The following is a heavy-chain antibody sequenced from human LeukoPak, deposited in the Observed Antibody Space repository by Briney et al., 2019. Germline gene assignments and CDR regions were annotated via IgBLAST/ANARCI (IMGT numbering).Heavy chain of an antibody. V-gene: IGHV4-34*01. CDR2: INHRGST. J-gene: IGHJ4*02. D-gene: IGHD6-6*01. Sequence: SETLSLTCAVYGGSFTDYYWSWIRQPPGKGREWIGEINHRGSTNYNSSLKSRVTISVDRSKNQFSLKLNSVTAADTAVYFCARVPHSTSSIDYWGQGAPVTVSS. CDR1: GGSFTDYY. CDR3: ARVPHSTSSIDY.